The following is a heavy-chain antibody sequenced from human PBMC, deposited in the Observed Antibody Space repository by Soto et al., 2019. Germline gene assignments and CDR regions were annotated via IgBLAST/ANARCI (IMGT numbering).Heavy chain of an antibody. CDR3: ARAIGGGYCSSTGCYGMDV. CDR1: GGTFSSYA. J-gene: IGHJ6*02. CDR2: IIPIFGTA. D-gene: IGHD2-2*01. Sequence: SVKVSCKASGGTFSSYAISWVRQAPGQGLELMGGIIPIFGTANYAQKFQGRVTITADESTSTAYMELSSLRSEDTAVYYCARAIGGGYCSSTGCYGMDVWGQGTTVTVSS. V-gene: IGHV1-69*13.